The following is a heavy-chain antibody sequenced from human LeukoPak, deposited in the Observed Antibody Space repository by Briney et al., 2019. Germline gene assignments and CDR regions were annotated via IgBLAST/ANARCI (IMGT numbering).Heavy chain of an antibody. Sequence: SETLSLTCTVSGGSISSGGYYWSWIRQPPGKGLEWIGYIYYSGSTNYNPSLKSRVTISVDTSKNQFSLKLSSVTAADTAVYYCASSIAAAGRSYDYWGQGTLVTVSS. CDR1: GGSISSGGYY. CDR3: ASSIAAAGRSYDY. CDR2: IYYSGST. J-gene: IGHJ4*02. D-gene: IGHD6-13*01. V-gene: IGHV4-61*08.